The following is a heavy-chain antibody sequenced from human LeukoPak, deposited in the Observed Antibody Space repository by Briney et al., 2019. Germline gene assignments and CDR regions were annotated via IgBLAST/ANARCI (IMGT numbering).Heavy chain of an antibody. J-gene: IGHJ4*02. Sequence: PGGSLRLSCAASGFTFSTYSMNWARQAPGKGLEWVSTIGSSGSSTFYADSVKGRFTISRDNAKNSLYLQMNTLRAEDTAVYYCASSRCTSDNCYGGIGNWGQGTLVTVSS. CDR3: ASSRCTSDNCYGGIGN. V-gene: IGHV3-23*01. D-gene: IGHD1-1*01. CDR2: IGSSGSST. CDR1: GFTFSTYS.